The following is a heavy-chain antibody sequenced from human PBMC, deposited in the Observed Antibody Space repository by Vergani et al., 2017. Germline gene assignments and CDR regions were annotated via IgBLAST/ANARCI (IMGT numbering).Heavy chain of an antibody. D-gene: IGHD3-22*01. J-gene: IGHJ1*01. V-gene: IGHV3-20*04. Sequence: EVQLVESGGGVVRPGGSLRLSCAASGFTFDDYGMSWVRQAPGKGLEWVSGISGHDHRTLYADSVKGRFIISRDNSQTTVFLQMNSLRADDSAVYYCTKAGQYDSDNFHDSWGQGALVTVAS. CDR1: GFTFDDYG. CDR3: TKAGQYDSDNFHDS. CDR2: ISGHDHRT.